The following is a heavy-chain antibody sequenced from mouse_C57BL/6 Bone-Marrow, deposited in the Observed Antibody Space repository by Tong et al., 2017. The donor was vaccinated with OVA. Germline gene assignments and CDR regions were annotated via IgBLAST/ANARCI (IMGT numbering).Heavy chain of an antibody. CDR2: INPSNGGT. D-gene: IGHD1-1*01. Sequence: TITSYWMHWVKQRPGQGLEWIGNINPSNGGTNYNEKFKSKATLTVDKSSSTAYMQLSSLTSEDSAVYYCARDYYGSSWGYYFDYWGQGTIL. J-gene: IGHJ2*01. CDR3: ARDYYGSSWGYYFDY. V-gene: IGHV1-53*01. CDR1: TITSYW.